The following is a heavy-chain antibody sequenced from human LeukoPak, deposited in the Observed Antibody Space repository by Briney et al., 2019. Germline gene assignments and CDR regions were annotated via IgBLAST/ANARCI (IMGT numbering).Heavy chain of an antibody. CDR2: INSDGSEG. J-gene: IGHJ3*01. D-gene: IGHD6-6*01. Sequence: GGSLRLSCAVSGFTFSGFWMSWSRQAPGKGLEWVASINSDGSEGYYADVVKGRFTISRDNAKNSLYLQINSLRAEDTAVCYCARSSYSSSSSVWGQGTMVTVSP. V-gene: IGHV3-7*03. CDR3: ARSSYSSSSSV. CDR1: GFTFSGFW.